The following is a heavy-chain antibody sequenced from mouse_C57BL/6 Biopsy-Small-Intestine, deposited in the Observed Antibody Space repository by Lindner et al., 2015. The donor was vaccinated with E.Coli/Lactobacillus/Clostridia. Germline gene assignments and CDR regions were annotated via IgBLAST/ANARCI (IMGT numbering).Heavy chain of an antibody. CDR2: FYPGSDSV. CDR1: GYTFPKYT. J-gene: IGHJ2*01. CDR3: ARHEAHYGNYGY. Sequence: VQLQESGPELVKPGASVKLSCKASGYTFPKYTIHWVKQRSGQGLEWIGWFYPGSDSVQYNEKFRDKATLTADKSSSTVYMKLSRLTSEDSAVYFCARHEAHYGNYGYWGQGTTLTVSS. D-gene: IGHD2-1*01. V-gene: IGHV1-62-2*01.